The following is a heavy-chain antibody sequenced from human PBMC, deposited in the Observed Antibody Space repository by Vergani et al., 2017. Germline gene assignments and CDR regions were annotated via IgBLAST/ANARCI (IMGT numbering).Heavy chain of an antibody. V-gene: IGHV3-21*01. Sequence: EVQLVESGGGLVKPGGSLRLSCAASGFTFSSYSMNWVRQAPGKGLEWVSSISSSSSTIYYADSVKGRFTISRDNAKNSLYLQMNSLRAEDTAVYYCARQRGYNWNYAPTWFDPWGQGTLVTVSS. CDR1: GFTFSSYS. CDR2: ISSSSSTI. CDR3: ARQRGYNWNYAPTWFDP. D-gene: IGHD1-7*01. J-gene: IGHJ5*02.